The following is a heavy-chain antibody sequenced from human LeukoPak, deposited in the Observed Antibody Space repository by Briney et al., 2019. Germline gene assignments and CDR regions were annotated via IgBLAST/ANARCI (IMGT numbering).Heavy chain of an antibody. J-gene: IGHJ4*02. V-gene: IGHV4-34*01. CDR1: GESMIGHY. Sequence: SETLSLTCAVYGESMIGHYWTWIRQPPGKRLEWIGEIHHSGGTNSNPSLKNRVTMSIDMSKNQFSLKLNSVTAADTAVYYCARATASGSGRAYDHWAQGNLVPVS. CDR2: IHHSGGT. D-gene: IGHD3-10*01. CDR3: ARATASGSGRAYDH.